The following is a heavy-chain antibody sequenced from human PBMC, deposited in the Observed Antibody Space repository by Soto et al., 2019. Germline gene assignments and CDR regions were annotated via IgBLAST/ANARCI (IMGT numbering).Heavy chain of an antibody. J-gene: IGHJ4*02. D-gene: IGHD6-13*01. CDR2: ISGSGSTI. V-gene: IGHV3-11*01. Sequence: GGSLRLSCAASGFTFSDCYMSWFRQAPGKGLEWVSYISGSGSTIHDADSVKGRFTISRDNAKNSLYLQMNSLRAEDTAVYYCARVGSIAAAGTPDYWGQGTLFTVSS. CDR1: GFTFSDCY. CDR3: ARVGSIAAAGTPDY.